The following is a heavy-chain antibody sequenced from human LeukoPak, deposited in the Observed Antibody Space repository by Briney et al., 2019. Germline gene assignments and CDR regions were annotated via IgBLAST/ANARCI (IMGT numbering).Heavy chain of an antibody. CDR1: GGSISSGSYY. Sequence: PSETLSLTCTVSGGSISSGSYYWSWIRQPAGKGLEWIGRIYTSGSTNYNPSLKSRVTISVDTSKNQFSLKLSSVTAADTAVYYCANLPIYSQWLSYDYWGQGTLVTVSS. CDR2: IYTSGST. J-gene: IGHJ4*02. V-gene: IGHV4-61*02. CDR3: ANLPIYSQWLSYDY. D-gene: IGHD6-19*01.